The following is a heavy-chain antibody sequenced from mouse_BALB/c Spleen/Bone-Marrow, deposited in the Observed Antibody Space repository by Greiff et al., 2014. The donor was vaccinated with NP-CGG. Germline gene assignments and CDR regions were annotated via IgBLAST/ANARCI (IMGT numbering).Heavy chain of an antibody. V-gene: IGHV1-9*01. CDR3: ARRGGYPWFAY. Sequence: LVESGAELMRPGASVKISCKAPGYTFRNYWIEWVKQRPGHGLEWIGEILPGSYSTNYNENLKGKATFTADTSSNTAYMQLSSLTPEDSAVYYCARRGGYPWFAYWGQGTLVTVSA. CDR2: ILPGSYST. D-gene: IGHD2-2*01. CDR1: GYTFRNYW. J-gene: IGHJ3*01.